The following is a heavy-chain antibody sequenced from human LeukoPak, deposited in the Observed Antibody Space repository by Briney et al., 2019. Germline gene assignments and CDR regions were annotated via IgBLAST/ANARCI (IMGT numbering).Heavy chain of an antibody. D-gene: IGHD4-17*01. J-gene: IGHJ6*02. V-gene: IGHV4-39*07. CDR3: AKGLGDGDYPYYYYYGMDV. Sequence: PSETLSLTCTVSGGSISSSSYYWGWIRQPPGKGLEWIGSIYYSGSTYYNPSPKSRVTISVDTSKNQFSLKLSSVTAADTAVYYCAKGLGDGDYPYYYYYGMDVWGQGTTVTVSS. CDR2: IYYSGST. CDR1: GGSISSSSYY.